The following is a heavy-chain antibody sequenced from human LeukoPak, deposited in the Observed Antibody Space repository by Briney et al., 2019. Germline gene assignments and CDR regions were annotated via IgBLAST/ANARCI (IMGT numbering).Heavy chain of an antibody. Sequence: GGSLRLSCAASGVTFSSYWMSWVRQAPGKGLEWVANIKQDGSGKYYVDSVKGRFTISRDNAKNSLYLQMNSLRAEDTAVYYCARLSGGSRYFDYWGQGTLVTVSS. J-gene: IGHJ4*02. CDR2: IKQDGSGK. CDR3: ARLSGGSRYFDY. D-gene: IGHD3-10*01. CDR1: GVTFSSYW. V-gene: IGHV3-7*01.